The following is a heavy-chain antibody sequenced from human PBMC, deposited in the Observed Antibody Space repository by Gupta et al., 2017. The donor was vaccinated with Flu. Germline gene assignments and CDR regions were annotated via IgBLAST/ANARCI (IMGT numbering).Heavy chain of an antibody. Sequence: QLRLQESGPGLVKPSETLSLACTVSGDPMRSSNYYWGWVRQPPGKGLEWIGSINYSGSTHYNPSLKSRVTISVDTSKNQFSLKLTSVTAADTAVYYCVRSHLSGTLYFYYYMDVWGEGTTVTVSS. CDR3: VRSHLSGTLYFYYYMDV. D-gene: IGHD1-7*01. V-gene: IGHV4-39*01. CDR1: GDPMRSSNYY. CDR2: INYSGST. J-gene: IGHJ6*03.